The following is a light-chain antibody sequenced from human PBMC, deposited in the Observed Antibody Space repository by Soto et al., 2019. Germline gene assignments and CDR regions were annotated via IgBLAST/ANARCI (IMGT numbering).Light chain of an antibody. CDR2: EVS. Sequence: QSALTQPASVSGSPGQSITISCTGTSSEVGSYNLVSWYQQHPGKAPKLMIYEVSKRPSGVSNRFSGSKSGNTASLTISGLQAEDEADYYCCSYAGSSTFEVFGGGTQLTVL. J-gene: IGLJ3*02. CDR3: CSYAGSSTFEV. V-gene: IGLV2-23*02. CDR1: SSEVGSYNL.